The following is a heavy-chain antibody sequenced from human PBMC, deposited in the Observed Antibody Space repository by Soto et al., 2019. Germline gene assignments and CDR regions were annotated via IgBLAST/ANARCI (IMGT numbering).Heavy chain of an antibody. Sequence: QVPLVQSGGEVKNPGASVKVSCKASGYTFSNYGISWVRQAPGQGLEWMGRINGYNGDATYAQNLQGRVTVTTDTSTTTVDMEVRSLRFDDTSAYDRARDLRSTDDYFDLWGSGTVVIVSS. CDR3: ARDLRSTDDYFDL. CDR1: GYTFSNYG. J-gene: IGHJ2*01. V-gene: IGHV1-18*01. D-gene: IGHD2-2*01. CDR2: INGYNGDA.